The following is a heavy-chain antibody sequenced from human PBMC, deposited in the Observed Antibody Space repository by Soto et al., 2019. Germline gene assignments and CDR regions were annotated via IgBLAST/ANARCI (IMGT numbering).Heavy chain of an antibody. Sequence: ASVKVSCKTSGYTFTGYFIHWVRQAPGQGLEWMGWINPNSGGTNYAQKFQGWLTMTRDTSISTAYMELSRLRSDDTAVYYCVRVSGGFYDSGGYYRGYGMDVWG. CDR1: GYTFTGYF. CDR2: INPNSGGT. D-gene: IGHD3-22*01. J-gene: IGHJ6*02. CDR3: VRVSGGFYDSGGYYRGYGMDV. V-gene: IGHV1-2*04.